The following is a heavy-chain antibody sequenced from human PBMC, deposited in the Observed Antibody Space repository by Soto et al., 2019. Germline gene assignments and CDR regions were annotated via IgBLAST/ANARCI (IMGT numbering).Heavy chain of an antibody. Sequence: GASVKVSCKASGYTFTSYGISWVRQAPGQGLEWMGWISAYNGNTNYAQKLQGRVTMTTDTSTSTAYMELRSLRSDDTAVYYCARSTMVRGVINYYYYGMDVWGQGTTVTVSS. CDR2: ISAYNGNT. J-gene: IGHJ6*02. V-gene: IGHV1-18*04. D-gene: IGHD3-10*01. CDR3: ARSTMVRGVINYYYYGMDV. CDR1: GYTFTSYG.